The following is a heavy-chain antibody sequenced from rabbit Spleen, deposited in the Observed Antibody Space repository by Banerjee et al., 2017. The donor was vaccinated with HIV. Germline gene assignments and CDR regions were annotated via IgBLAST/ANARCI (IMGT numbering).Heavy chain of an antibody. J-gene: IGHJ4*01. Sequence: QERLVESGGGLVKPEGSLTLTCTASGFSLSSSIYMCWVRQAPGKGLEWIGCIYGGTSGTTYYATWAKGRFTSSKTSSTTVTLQLTSLTAADTATYFCARDDSGLSLFQLWVPGTLVTVS. D-gene: IGHD1-1*01. CDR1: GFSLSSSIY. CDR3: ARDDSGLSLFQL. CDR2: IYGGTSGTT. V-gene: IGHV1S45*01.